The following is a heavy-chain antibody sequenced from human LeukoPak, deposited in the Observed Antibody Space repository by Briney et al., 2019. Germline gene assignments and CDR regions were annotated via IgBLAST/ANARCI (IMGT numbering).Heavy chain of an antibody. D-gene: IGHD3-10*01. CDR2: ISLSSTYI. J-gene: IGHJ6*02. V-gene: IGHV3-21*01. CDR1: GFTFSSYA. CDR3: ARDHEEGNYGMDV. Sequence: PGGSLRLPCAASGFTFSSYAMSWVRQAPGKGLEWVSSISLSSTYIYYADSVRGRFTISRDNAKNSLYLQMDSLRAEDTAVYYCARDHEEGNYGMDVWGQGTTVTVSS.